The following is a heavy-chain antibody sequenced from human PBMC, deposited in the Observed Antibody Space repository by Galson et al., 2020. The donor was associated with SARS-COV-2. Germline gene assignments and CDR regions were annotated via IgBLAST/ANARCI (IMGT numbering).Heavy chain of an antibody. CDR3: ARDLVVVVVATLSRWFDP. CDR2: IYHSGST. V-gene: IGHV4-4*02. J-gene: IGHJ5*02. CDR1: GGSISSSNW. D-gene: IGHD2-15*01. Sequence: SETLSLTCAVSGGSISSSNWWRWVRQPPGKGLEWIGEIYHSGSTNYNPSLKSRVTISVDKSKNQFSLKLSSVTAADTAVYYCARDLVVVVVATLSRWFDPWGQETLVTVSS.